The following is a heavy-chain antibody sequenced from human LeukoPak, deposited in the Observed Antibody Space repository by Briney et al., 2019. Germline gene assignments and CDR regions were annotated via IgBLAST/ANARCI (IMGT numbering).Heavy chain of an antibody. CDR3: ARSLRYFDWLPIDY. J-gene: IGHJ4*02. Sequence: GGSLRLSCAASGFTLSSYWMRWVRQAPGKGLVWVSRINSDGSSTSYADSVKGRSTISRDNAKNTLYLQMNSLRAEDTAVYYCARSLRYFDWLPIDYWGQGTLVTVSS. D-gene: IGHD3-9*01. V-gene: IGHV3-74*01. CDR1: GFTLSSYW. CDR2: INSDGSST.